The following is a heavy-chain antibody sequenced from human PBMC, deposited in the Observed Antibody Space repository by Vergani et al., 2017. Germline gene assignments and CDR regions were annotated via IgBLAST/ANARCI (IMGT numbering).Heavy chain of an antibody. CDR2: ISSSSSYI. CDR3: ARDKAYGGYVGDY. D-gene: IGHD5-12*01. Sequence: EVQLVESGGGLVKPGGSLRLSCAASGFTFSSYSMNWVRQATGKGLEWVSSISSSSSYIYYADSVKGRFTISRDNAKNSLYLQMNSLRAEDTAVYYCARDKAYGGYVGDYWGQGTLVTVSS. V-gene: IGHV3-21*01. CDR1: GFTFSSYS. J-gene: IGHJ4*02.